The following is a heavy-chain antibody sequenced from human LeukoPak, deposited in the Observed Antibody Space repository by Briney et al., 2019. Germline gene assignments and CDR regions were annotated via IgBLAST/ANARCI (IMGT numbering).Heavy chain of an antibody. Sequence: PGGSLRLSCAASGFTFSSYWMSWVRQAPGNGLEWVANIKQDGSEKYYVDSVKGRFTISRDNAKNSLYLQMNSLRAEDTAVYYCARDRRYYDILTGYYGAFDIWGQGTMVTVSS. CDR1: GFTFSSYW. D-gene: IGHD3-9*01. V-gene: IGHV3-7*04. CDR3: ARDRRYYDILTGYYGAFDI. CDR2: IKQDGSEK. J-gene: IGHJ3*02.